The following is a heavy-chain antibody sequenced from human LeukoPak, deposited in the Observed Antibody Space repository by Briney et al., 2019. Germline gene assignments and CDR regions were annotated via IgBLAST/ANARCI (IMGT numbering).Heavy chain of an antibody. CDR1: GYSISSDYY. V-gene: IGHV4-38-2*01. CDR2: IYNSGSA. Sequence: PSETLSLTCAVSGYSISSDYYWGWIRQPPGKGLEWLGSIYNSGSAYYSPSLKSRVTISVDTSKNQFSLRLSSVTAADTAVYYCARLELFYADSWGQGALVTVSS. J-gene: IGHJ4*02. CDR3: ARLELFYADS. D-gene: IGHD1-26*01.